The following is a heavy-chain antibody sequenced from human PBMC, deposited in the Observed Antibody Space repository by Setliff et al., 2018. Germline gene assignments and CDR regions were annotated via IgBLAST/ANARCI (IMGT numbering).Heavy chain of an antibody. CDR2: ISAQDGNT. Sequence: ASVKVSCKASGGTFSSFGITWVRQAPGQGLEWMGWISAQDGNTIYAQNFQGRVTMTTDTSTSTAYMELRSLTSDDTAFYYCVRSGKFGMRFWFDQWGQGTLVTVSS. J-gene: IGHJ5*02. V-gene: IGHV1-18*01. CDR1: GGTFSSFG. CDR3: VRSGKFGMRFWFDQ. D-gene: IGHD1-26*01.